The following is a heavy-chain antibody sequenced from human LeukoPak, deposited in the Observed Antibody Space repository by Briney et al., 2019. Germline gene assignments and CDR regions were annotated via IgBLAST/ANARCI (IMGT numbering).Heavy chain of an antibody. CDR3: ASSKHPYYYDSSGLWAFDI. J-gene: IGHJ3*02. D-gene: IGHD3-22*01. CDR1: GFTFSSYS. V-gene: IGHV3-21*01. CDR2: ISSSSSYI. Sequence: GGSLRLSCAASGFTFSSYSMNWVRQAPGKGLEWVSSISSSSSYIYYADSVKGRFTISRDNAKNSLYLQMNSLRAEDKAVYYCASSKHPYYYDSSGLWAFDIWGQGTMVTVSS.